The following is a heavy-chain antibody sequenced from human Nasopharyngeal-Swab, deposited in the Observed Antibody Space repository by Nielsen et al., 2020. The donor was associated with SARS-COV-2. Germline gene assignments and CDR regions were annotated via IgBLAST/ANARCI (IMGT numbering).Heavy chain of an antibody. CDR3: ARMPVQLERPGDYYYYGMDV. CDR2: IDWDDDK. V-gene: IGHV2-70*01. J-gene: IGHJ6*02. D-gene: IGHD1-1*01. CDR1: GFSLSTSGMC. Sequence: FGPTLVKPTQTLTLTCTFSGFSLSTSGMCVSWIRQPPGKALEWLALIDWDDDKYYSTSLKTRLTISKDTSKNQVVLTMTNMDPVDTATYYCARMPVQLERPGDYYYYGMDVWGQGTTVTVSS.